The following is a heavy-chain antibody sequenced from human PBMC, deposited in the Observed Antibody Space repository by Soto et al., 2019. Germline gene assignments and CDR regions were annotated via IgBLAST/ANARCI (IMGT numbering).Heavy chain of an antibody. CDR2: ISAGGAGT. CDR3: AKTGYYGDTRVFDI. CDR1: GFTFRSCA. V-gene: IGHV3-23*01. D-gene: IGHD4-17*01. Sequence: GGSLILSCAASGFTFRSCAMSWVRQAPGKGLEWVSGISAGGAGTYYADSVKGRFTISRDNSKNTLLLQMSSLRAEDTAVYYYAKTGYYGDTRVFDIWGQGTMVPVSS. J-gene: IGHJ3*02.